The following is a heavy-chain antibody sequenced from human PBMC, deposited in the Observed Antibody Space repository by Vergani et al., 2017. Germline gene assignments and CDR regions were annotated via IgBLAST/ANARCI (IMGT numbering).Heavy chain of an antibody. CDR3: ARRRRYQLLAWFDP. CDR2: MNPNSGNT. J-gene: IGHJ5*02. Sequence: QVQLVQSGAEVKKPGASVKVSCKASGYTFTSYDINWVRQATGQGLEWMGWMNPNSGNTGYAQKFQGRVTMTRNTSISTAYMERSSLRSEDTAVYYCARRRRYQLLAWFDPWGQGTLVTVSS. D-gene: IGHD2-2*01. V-gene: IGHV1-8*01. CDR1: GYTFTSYD.